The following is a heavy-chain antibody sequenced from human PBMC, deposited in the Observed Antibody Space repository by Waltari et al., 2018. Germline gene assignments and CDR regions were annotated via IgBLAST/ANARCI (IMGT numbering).Heavy chain of an antibody. CDR3: TREVVPAATIVVNWFDP. CDR2: IITSTGNP. V-gene: IGHV7-4-1*02. Sequence: QVQLVHSGSELKKPGASVKVSCKASGYTFTNYAINWVRQAPGQGLELMGWIITSTGNPTYAQGFRGRFVFALDTSVSTADLQINNLQADDTAVYYCTREVVPAATIVVNWFDPWGQGTLVTVSS. CDR1: GYTFTNYA. D-gene: IGHD2-2*01. J-gene: IGHJ5*02.